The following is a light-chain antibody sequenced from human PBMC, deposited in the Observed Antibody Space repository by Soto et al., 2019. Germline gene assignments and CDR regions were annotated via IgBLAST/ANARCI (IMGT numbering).Light chain of an antibody. V-gene: IGKV1-5*03. Sequence: IQMTQSPSTLPSSVGDRVTITCRAIHSIGTCLAWYQQKPGKAPKVLLHKASSLESGAPSRFSGSGSGTQFTLTISSLQPGDFATYYCQQYNSYSWKCGQGTKGDI. J-gene: IGKJ1*01. CDR2: KAS. CDR3: QQYNSYSWK. CDR1: HSIGTC.